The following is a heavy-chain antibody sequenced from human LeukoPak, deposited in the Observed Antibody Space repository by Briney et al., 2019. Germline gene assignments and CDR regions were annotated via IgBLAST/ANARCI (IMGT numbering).Heavy chain of an antibody. CDR2: INSSGGT. V-gene: IGHV4-4*07. CDR1: GGSISSSY. CDR3: ARDTSLYYFDY. Sequence: SETLSLTCTVPGGSISSSYWSWIRQPAGKGLEWIGRINSSGGTTYNTSLKRPVTISVDTSKNQFSLKLTSVTAADTAIYYCARDTSLYYFDYWGQGYLVTVSS. J-gene: IGHJ4*02.